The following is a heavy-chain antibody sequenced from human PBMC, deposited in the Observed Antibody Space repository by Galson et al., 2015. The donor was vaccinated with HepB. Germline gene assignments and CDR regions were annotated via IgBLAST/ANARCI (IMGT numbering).Heavy chain of an antibody. CDR2: ILYDGNNK. CDR3: ARHLDGGHAKFDY. Sequence: GQGLEWVALILYDGNNKYYADSVKGRFTISRDNSKSTLYLQMNSLRAEDTALYYCARHLDGGHAKFDYWGQGTLVTVSS. V-gene: IGHV3-30-3*01. J-gene: IGHJ4*02. D-gene: IGHD4-23*01.